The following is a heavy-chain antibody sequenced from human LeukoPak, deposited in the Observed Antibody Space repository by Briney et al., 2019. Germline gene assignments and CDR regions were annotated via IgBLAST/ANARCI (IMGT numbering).Heavy chain of an antibody. Sequence: GASVKVSCKASGYTFTSYGISWVRQAPGQGLEWMGWISAYDGNTNYAQKLQGRVTMTADTSTSTAYMELRSLRSDDTAVYYCARNDYGDYGGAFDIWGQGTMVTVSS. V-gene: IGHV1-18*01. CDR1: GYTFTSYG. CDR3: ARNDYGDYGGAFDI. J-gene: IGHJ3*02. D-gene: IGHD4-17*01. CDR2: ISAYDGNT.